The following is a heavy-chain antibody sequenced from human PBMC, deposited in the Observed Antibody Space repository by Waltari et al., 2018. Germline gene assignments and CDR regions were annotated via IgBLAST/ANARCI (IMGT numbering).Heavy chain of an antibody. Sequence: QLQLQESGPGLVKPSETLSLTCTVSGGSISSSTYYWGWCREPPGKGLEWIGSIYYSGSTYYNPSLKSRVTISVDTSKNQFSLKLSSVTAADTAVYYCARDDYYGLSSDAFDIWGQGTMVTVSS. D-gene: IGHD3-10*01. J-gene: IGHJ3*02. CDR3: ARDDYYGLSSDAFDI. V-gene: IGHV4-39*07. CDR1: GGSISSSTYY. CDR2: IYYSGST.